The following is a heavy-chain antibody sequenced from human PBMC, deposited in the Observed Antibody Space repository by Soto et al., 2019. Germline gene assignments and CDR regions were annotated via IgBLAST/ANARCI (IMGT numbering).Heavy chain of an antibody. CDR3: ARDYYDSSGSVNWFDP. Sequence: QVQLVQSGAEVKKPGSSVKVSCEASGGTFSSYAISWVRQAPGQGLEWMGGIIPIFGTANYAQKFQGRVTITADESTSTAYMELSSLRSEDTAVYYCARDYYDSSGSVNWFDPWGQGTLVTVSS. J-gene: IGHJ5*02. V-gene: IGHV1-69*01. CDR2: IIPIFGTA. D-gene: IGHD3-22*01. CDR1: GGTFSSYA.